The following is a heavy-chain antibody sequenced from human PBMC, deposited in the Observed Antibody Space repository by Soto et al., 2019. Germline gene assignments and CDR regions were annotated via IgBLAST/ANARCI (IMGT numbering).Heavy chain of an antibody. CDR1: GGSISSSSYY. J-gene: IGHJ4*02. CDR2: IYYSGST. Sequence: QLQLQESGPGLVKPSETLSLTCTVSGGSISSSSYYWGWIRQPPGKGLEWIGSIYYSGSTYYNPSLKSRVTISVDTSKNQFSLKLSSVTAADTAVYYCARRRRGVGRAGFDYWGQGTLVTVSS. CDR3: ARRRRGVGRAGFDY. D-gene: IGHD3-10*01. V-gene: IGHV4-39*01.